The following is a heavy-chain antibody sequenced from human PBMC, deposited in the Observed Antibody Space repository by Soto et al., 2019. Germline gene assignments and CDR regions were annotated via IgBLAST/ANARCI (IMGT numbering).Heavy chain of an antibody. Sequence: SVKVSCKASGGTFSSYAISWVRQAPGQGLEWMGGIIPIFGTANYAQKFQGRVTITADESTSTAYLELSSLRSEDTAVYYCARVRAFYGDYAFDYWGQGTLVTVSS. D-gene: IGHD4-17*01. CDR1: GGTFSSYA. V-gene: IGHV1-69*13. J-gene: IGHJ4*02. CDR3: ARVRAFYGDYAFDY. CDR2: IIPIFGTA.